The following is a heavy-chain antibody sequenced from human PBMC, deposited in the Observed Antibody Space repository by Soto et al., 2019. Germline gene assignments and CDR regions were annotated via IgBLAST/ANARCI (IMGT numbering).Heavy chain of an antibody. CDR2: IYYSGST. CDR3: ERHKYSSSWHPNFDY. CDR1: GGSISSGGYY. J-gene: IGHJ4*02. V-gene: IGHV4-31*03. D-gene: IGHD6-13*01. Sequence: PSETLSLTCTVSGGSISSGGYYWSWIRQHPGKGLEWIGYIYYSGSTYYNPSLKSRVTISVDTSKNQFSLKLSSVTAADTAVYYCERHKYSSSWHPNFDYWGQGTLVTVSS.